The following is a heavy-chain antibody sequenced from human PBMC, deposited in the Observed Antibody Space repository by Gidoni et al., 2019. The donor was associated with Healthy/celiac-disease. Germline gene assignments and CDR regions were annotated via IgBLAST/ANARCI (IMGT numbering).Heavy chain of an antibody. CDR3: TTEVDLDFVVVTAITSHYLDY. Sequence: EVQLVVSGGGLVKPGGSLSLYCAASGFIFSNAWMLWVRQAPGKGLGWVGRIKSKTDGGTTNYAAPVKGRFTISGDDSKNTLYLQMNSLKTEDTAVYYCTTEVDLDFVVVTAITSHYLDYWGQGTLVTVSS. J-gene: IGHJ4*02. CDR2: IKSKTDGGTT. D-gene: IGHD2-21*02. CDR1: GFIFSNAW. V-gene: IGHV3-15*06.